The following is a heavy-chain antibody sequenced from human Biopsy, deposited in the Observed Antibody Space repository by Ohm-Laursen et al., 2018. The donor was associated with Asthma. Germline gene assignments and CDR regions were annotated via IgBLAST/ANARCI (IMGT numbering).Heavy chain of an antibody. J-gene: IGHJ4*02. CDR3: ARDRYNDFWGGYYPTAFDH. Sequence: SLRLSCAASGVDLSSYGMNWVRQAPGKGLEWVSYISRSSDTIHYADSVRGRFTISRDNARNSLYLQMNSLRDEDTAAYYCARDRYNDFWGGYYPTAFDHWGQGTPVAVSS. CDR1: GVDLSSYG. CDR2: ISRSSDTI. D-gene: IGHD3-3*01. V-gene: IGHV3-48*02.